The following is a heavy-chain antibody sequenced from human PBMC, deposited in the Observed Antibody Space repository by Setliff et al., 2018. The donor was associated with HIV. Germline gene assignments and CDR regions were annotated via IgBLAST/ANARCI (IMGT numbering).Heavy chain of an antibody. CDR2: STPILDTT. CDR3: ARAPGISGFFYWYFDL. J-gene: IGHJ2*01. Sequence: ASVKVSCKASGGTFSSYGITWVRQAPGQGLEWMGGSTPILDTTNYAQKFQGRVTITTDESTNTVYMELSSLRSDDTAVYYCARAPGISGFFYWYFDLWGRGTLVTVSS. CDR1: GGTFSSYG. D-gene: IGHD3-22*01. V-gene: IGHV1-69*05.